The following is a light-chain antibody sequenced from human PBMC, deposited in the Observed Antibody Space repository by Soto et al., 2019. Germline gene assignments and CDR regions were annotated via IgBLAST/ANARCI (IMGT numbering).Light chain of an antibody. CDR2: GAS. J-gene: IGKJ1*01. Sequence: IVLTQSPGTLSLSPGERATLPCRVRQNVESNYLAWYQQKPGQAPRIIIFGASGRATGIPDRFSGSGSGTDFTLTISRLEPEDFAVYYCQHYGSLSWTFGQGTKV. CDR1: QNVESNY. CDR3: QHYGSLSWT. V-gene: IGKV3-20*01.